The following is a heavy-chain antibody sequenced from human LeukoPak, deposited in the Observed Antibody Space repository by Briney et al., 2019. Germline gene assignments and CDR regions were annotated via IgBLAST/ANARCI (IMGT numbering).Heavy chain of an antibody. CDR3: AREGNSWYVDYFDY. CDR2: IYHSGST. J-gene: IGHJ4*02. Sequence: SSETLSLTCAVSGGSISSSNWWSWVRQPPGKGLEWIGEIYHSGSTNYNPSLKSRVTISVDKSKNQFSLKLSSVTAADTAVYYCAREGNSWYVDYFDYWGQGTLVTVSS. CDR1: GGSISSSNW. V-gene: IGHV4-4*02. D-gene: IGHD6-13*01.